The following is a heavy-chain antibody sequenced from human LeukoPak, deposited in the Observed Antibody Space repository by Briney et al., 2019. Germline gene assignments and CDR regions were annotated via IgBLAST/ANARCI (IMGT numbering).Heavy chain of an antibody. D-gene: IGHD1-7*01. J-gene: IGHJ3*02. V-gene: IGHV4-31*03. CDR1: GASISTAGYY. CDR3: ARAFGELCPSAFDI. Sequence: PSETLSLTCSFSGASISTAGYYWTWIRQPPGEGLEWVGYIYYTGAIDYNPSLKSRLTISVDTSKNQFSLKLSSVTAADTAVYYCARAFGELCPSAFDIWGQGTMVTVSS. CDR2: IYYTGAI.